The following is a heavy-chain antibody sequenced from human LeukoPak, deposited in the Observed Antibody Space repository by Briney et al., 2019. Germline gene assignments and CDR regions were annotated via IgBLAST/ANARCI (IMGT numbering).Heavy chain of an antibody. CDR2: ISGSGGST. D-gene: IGHD1-26*01. Sequence: GGSLRLSCAASGFTFSRYAMSWVSQAPGKGLEWVSAISGSGGSTYYADHVRGRVTISRENDKNTLYMQMNSLRAEDTAVYYCASGGTDVNEWELLGYWGQGTLVTVSS. CDR3: ASGGTDVNEWELLGY. V-gene: IGHV3-23*01. CDR1: GFTFSRYA. J-gene: IGHJ4*02.